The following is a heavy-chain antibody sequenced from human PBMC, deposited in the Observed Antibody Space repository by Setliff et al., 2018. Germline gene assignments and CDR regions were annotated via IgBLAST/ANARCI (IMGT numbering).Heavy chain of an antibody. D-gene: IGHD1-26*01. V-gene: IGHV4-31*03. Sequence: SETLSLTCTVSGGSISSGGYYWSWIRQHPGKGLEWTGYIDYSGSTYYNPSLKSRVTISVDTSKNQFSLKLSSMAAADTALYYCARSPSSGAYWNPRPFYSDYWARGTLVTVSS. CDR2: IDYSGST. J-gene: IGHJ4*02. CDR3: ARSPSSGAYWNPRPFYSDY. CDR1: GGSISSGGYY.